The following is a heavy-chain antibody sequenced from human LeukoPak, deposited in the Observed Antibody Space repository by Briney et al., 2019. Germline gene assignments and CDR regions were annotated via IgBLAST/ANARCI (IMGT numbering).Heavy chain of an antibody. J-gene: IGHJ2*01. D-gene: IGHD3-22*01. Sequence: SETLSLNCTVSGDSIKSDSYYWGWIRQPPGKGLEWIGTIYYSGSTYYNPSLRSRVTISVDTSKNQFSVKLSSVTAADTALYYCARHKEDFHDSSGPNFWYFDLWGRGTLVTVSS. CDR2: IYYSGST. CDR3: ARHKEDFHDSSGPNFWYFDL. CDR1: GDSIKSDSYY. V-gene: IGHV4-39*01.